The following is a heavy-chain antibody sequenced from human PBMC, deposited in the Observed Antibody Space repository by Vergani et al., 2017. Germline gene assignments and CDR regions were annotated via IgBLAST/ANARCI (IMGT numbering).Heavy chain of an antibody. CDR2: TWYDGNNK. Sequence: QVQLVESGGGVVQPGRSLRLSCAASGFTFNQYGMHWVRQAPGKGLEWVAVTWYDGNNKQYADSVKGRFTISRDNSKSTMYLQMNSLRDEDTGVYYCARGVYYDFWSALSSYYYYYMDVWGKGTTVTVSS. D-gene: IGHD3-3*01. V-gene: IGHV3-33*01. J-gene: IGHJ6*03. CDR3: ARGVYYDFWSALSSYYYYYMDV. CDR1: GFTFNQYG.